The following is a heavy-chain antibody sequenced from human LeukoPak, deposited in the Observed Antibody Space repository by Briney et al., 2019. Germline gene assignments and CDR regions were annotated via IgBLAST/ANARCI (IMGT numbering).Heavy chain of an antibody. CDR1: GGTFSSYA. D-gene: IGHD5-12*01. Sequence: SVKVSCKASGGTFSSYAISWVRQAPGQGLEWMGGIIPIFGTANYAQKFQERVTITRDMSTSTAYMELSSLRSEDTAVYYCAAGGYEEEEADYYYYGMDVWGQGTTVTVSS. CDR3: AAGGYEEEEADYYYYGMDV. V-gene: IGHV1-69*05. J-gene: IGHJ6*02. CDR2: IIPIFGTA.